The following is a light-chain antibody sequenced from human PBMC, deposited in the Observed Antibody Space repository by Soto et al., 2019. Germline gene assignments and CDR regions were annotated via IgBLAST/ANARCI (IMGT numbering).Light chain of an antibody. CDR3: QQYNNWPWT. CDR1: QSISDT. Sequence: ETVMTQSPATLSVSPGGRATLSCRASQSISDTLAWYQQKPGQAPRLLIHGASTRATSFPARFSGSGSGTDFTLTISSLQSEDFAVYYCQQYNNWPWTFGQGTKVEIK. V-gene: IGKV3-15*01. CDR2: GAS. J-gene: IGKJ1*01.